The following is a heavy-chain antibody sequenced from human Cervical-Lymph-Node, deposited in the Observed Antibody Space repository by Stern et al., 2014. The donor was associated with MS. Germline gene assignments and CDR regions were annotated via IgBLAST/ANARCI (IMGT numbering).Heavy chain of an antibody. V-gene: IGHV5-51*01. Sequence: EVQLVESGPEVKRPGESLKISCPASGYTFTSYWLGWVRQVPGKGLDRIAILFPGGSNLRYSPSFQGQVTISADKSSSTAYLQWNNLKASDTAIYYCARQRYFDYWGQGTLVTVSS. CDR1: GYTFTSYW. CDR2: LFPGGSNL. CDR3: ARQRYFDY. J-gene: IGHJ4*02.